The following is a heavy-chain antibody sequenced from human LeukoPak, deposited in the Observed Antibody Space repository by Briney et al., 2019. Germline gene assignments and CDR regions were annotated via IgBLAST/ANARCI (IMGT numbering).Heavy chain of an antibody. J-gene: IGHJ4*02. D-gene: IGHD5-24*01. Sequence: GASVKVSCKASGYTFTSYYMHWVRQAPGQGLEWMGIINPSGGSTSYAQKFQGRVTMTRDTSTSTVYMELSSLRSEDTAVYYCARGLIEMATIKVFVYWGQGTLVTVSS. CDR1: GYTFTSYY. V-gene: IGHV1-46*01. CDR3: ARGLIEMATIKVFVY. CDR2: INPSGGST.